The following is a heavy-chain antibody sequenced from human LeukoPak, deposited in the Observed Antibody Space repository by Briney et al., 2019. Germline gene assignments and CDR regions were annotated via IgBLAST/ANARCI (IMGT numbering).Heavy chain of an antibody. J-gene: IGHJ1*01. CDR3: ARGASSGSYWGMRAEYFRH. D-gene: IGHD1-26*01. CDR2: IYTSGNT. V-gene: IGHV4-4*07. Sequence: PSETLSLTCTVSGGSISNYYWSWIRQPAGKGLEWIGRIYTSGNTNYNPSLQSRLTISLDRSNNQFSLRLSSVTAADTAVYYCARGASSGSYWGMRAEYFRHWGQGALVTVSS. CDR1: GGSISNYY.